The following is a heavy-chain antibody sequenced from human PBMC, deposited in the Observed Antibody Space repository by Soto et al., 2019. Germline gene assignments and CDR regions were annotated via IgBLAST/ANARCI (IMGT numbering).Heavy chain of an antibody. CDR3: TRDSSDYGAGRGVLDY. CDR2: IYSGGNT. V-gene: IGHV3-66*01. J-gene: IGHJ4*02. D-gene: IGHD3-10*01. CDR1: GFTVNNNY. Sequence: EVQLVESGGGLVQPGGSLRLSCAVSGFTVNNNYMSWVRQAPGKGLEWVSVIYSGGNTDYAESVRGRFTVSRDTSKNTLYLQMNSLRAEDTAIYYCTRDSSDYGAGRGVLDYWGQGTPVTVSS.